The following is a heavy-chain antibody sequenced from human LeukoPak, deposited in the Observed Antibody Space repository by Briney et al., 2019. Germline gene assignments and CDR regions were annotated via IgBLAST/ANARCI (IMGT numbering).Heavy chain of an antibody. Sequence: ASVKVSCKASGYTFTGYYMHWVRQAPGQGLEWMGWINPNSGGTNYAQKFQGRVTMTRDTSISTAYMELSRLRSDDTAVYYCARVRYCSGGSCYSLAFDIWGQGTMVTVSS. J-gene: IGHJ3*02. CDR1: GYTFTGYY. CDR2: INPNSGGT. D-gene: IGHD2-15*01. V-gene: IGHV1-2*02. CDR3: ARVRYCSGGSCYSLAFDI.